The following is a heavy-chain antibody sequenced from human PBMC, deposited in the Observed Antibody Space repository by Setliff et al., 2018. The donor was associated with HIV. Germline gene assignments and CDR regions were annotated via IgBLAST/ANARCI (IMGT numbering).Heavy chain of an antibody. Sequence: PSETLSLTCTVSGDSISSGSYYWAWIRQSPGRGLQYLGHLYYSGSTNYNPSLKSRITMSMDTSKNQFPLQLSSVTAADTAVYYCARIPWVATLWGGAFDLWGHGTMVTVSS. D-gene: IGHD5-12*01. CDR2: LYYSGST. CDR1: GDSISSGSYY. J-gene: IGHJ3*01. CDR3: ARIPWVATLWGGAFDL. V-gene: IGHV4-61*01.